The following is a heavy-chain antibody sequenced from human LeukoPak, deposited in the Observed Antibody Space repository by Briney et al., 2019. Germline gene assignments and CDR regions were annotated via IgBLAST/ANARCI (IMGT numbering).Heavy chain of an antibody. Sequence: GRSLRLSCAASGFTFSSYGMHWVRQAPGKGLEWVAVIWYDGSNKYYADSVKGRFTISRDNSKNTLYLQMNSLRAEDTAVYYCAREHYYDSSGYYYRYYFDYWGQGTLVTVSS. CDR1: GFTFSSYG. V-gene: IGHV3-33*01. J-gene: IGHJ4*02. D-gene: IGHD3-22*01. CDR3: AREHYYDSSGYYYRYYFDY. CDR2: IWYDGSNK.